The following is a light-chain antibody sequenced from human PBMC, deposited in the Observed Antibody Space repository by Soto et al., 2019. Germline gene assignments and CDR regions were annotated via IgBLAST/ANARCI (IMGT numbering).Light chain of an antibody. CDR3: QQSYSTPQT. Sequence: DIQMTQSPSSLSASVGDRVTITCRASQSISSYLNWYQQKPGKAPKLLIYAASSLQGGVPSRFGGSGSGTDFTLTISSLQPEDFATYYCQQSYSTPQTFGQGTKVEIK. J-gene: IGKJ1*01. CDR1: QSISSY. V-gene: IGKV1-39*01. CDR2: AAS.